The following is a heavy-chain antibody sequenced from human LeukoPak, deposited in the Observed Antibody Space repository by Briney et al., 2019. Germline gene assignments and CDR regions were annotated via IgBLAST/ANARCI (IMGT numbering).Heavy chain of an antibody. CDR2: IKSKTDGGTT. D-gene: IGHD2-21*01. CDR1: GFTFNIHS. Sequence: PGGSLRLSCAASGFTFNIHSMHWVRQAPGKGLEWVGRIKSKTDGGTTDYAAPVKGRFTISRDDSKNTLYLQMNSLKTEDTAVYYCTTVSLWGFDYWGQGTLVTVSS. J-gene: IGHJ4*02. V-gene: IGHV3-15*01. CDR3: TTVSLWGFDY.